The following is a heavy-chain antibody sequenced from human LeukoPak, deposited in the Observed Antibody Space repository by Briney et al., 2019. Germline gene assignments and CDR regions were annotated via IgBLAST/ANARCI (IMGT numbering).Heavy chain of an antibody. Sequence: SETLSLTCTVSGYSISSGYYWGWIRQPPGKGLEWTGSIYHSGSTYYNPSLKSRVTISVDTSKNQFSLKLSSVTAADTAVYYCARGYCSGGSCYIYVFDYWGQGTLVTVSS. D-gene: IGHD2-15*01. CDR1: GYSISSGYY. CDR2: IYHSGST. V-gene: IGHV4-38-2*02. J-gene: IGHJ4*02. CDR3: ARGYCSGGSCYIYVFDY.